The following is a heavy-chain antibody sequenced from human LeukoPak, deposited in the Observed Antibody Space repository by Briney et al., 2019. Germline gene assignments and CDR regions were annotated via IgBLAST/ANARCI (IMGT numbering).Heavy chain of an antibody. V-gene: IGHV3-53*01. D-gene: IGHD2-21*02. Sequence: GGSLRLSCAASGFTVSSNYMSWVRQAPGKGLQWVSGIYSGGSTYYADSVKGRFTISRDNSKNTLYLQMNSLRAEDTAVYYCAREGSLCGGDCPLGDAFDIWGQGTMVTVSS. CDR2: IYSGGST. J-gene: IGHJ3*02. CDR1: GFTVSSNY. CDR3: AREGSLCGGDCPLGDAFDI.